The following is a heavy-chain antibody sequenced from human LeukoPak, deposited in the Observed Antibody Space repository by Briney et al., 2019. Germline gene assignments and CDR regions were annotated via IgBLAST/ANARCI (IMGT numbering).Heavy chain of an antibody. J-gene: IGHJ3*02. CDR2: VRSDGGIK. V-gene: IGHV3-30*02. D-gene: IGHD2-21*01. Sequence: GGSLRLSCAASGFTFSNYGMHWVRQAPGKGLEWVAFVRSDGGIKYYADSVKGRFIISRDNSKNTLYLEMKSLRAEDTALYFCAQDGYCGDAHCYTGAIEMWGQGTMVTVSS. CDR3: AQDGYCGDAHCYTGAIEM. CDR1: GFTFSNYG.